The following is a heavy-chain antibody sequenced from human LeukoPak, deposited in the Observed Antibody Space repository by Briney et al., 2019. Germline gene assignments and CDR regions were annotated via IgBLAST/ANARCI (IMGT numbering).Heavy chain of an antibody. CDR3: ARGDEHGYCRGGSCFPFDY. J-gene: IGHJ4*02. V-gene: IGHV4-34*01. CDR2: INHSGST. D-gene: IGHD2-15*01. CDR1: GGSLSGCY. Sequence: SETLSLTCAVYGGSLSGCYWSSIRQPPGKGLEWIGEINHSGSTNYNPSLKSRVTISVDTSKNQFSLKLSSVTAADPAVYYCARGDEHGYCRGGSCFPFDYWGQGTLVTVSS.